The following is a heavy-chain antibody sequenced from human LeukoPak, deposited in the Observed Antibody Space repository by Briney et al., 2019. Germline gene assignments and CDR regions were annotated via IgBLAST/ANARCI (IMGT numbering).Heavy chain of an antibody. J-gene: IGHJ5*02. CDR1: GGSVSSSSYY. CDR3: ARQEFYYDSSGYRYTWFDP. V-gene: IGHV4-39*01. D-gene: IGHD3-22*01. Sequence: SETLSLTCTVSGGSVSSSSYYWGWIRQPPGKGLEWIGSIYDTGSTYYNPSLKSRVTMSVDTSKSQFSLKLSSVTAADTAVFYCARQEFYYDSSGYRYTWFDPWGQGTLVTVSP. CDR2: IYDTGST.